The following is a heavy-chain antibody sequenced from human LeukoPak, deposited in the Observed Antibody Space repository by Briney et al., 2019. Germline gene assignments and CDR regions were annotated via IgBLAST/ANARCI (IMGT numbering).Heavy chain of an antibody. CDR1: GFTFSSYS. J-gene: IGHJ4*02. V-gene: IGHV3-21*01. CDR2: ISSSSSYI. D-gene: IGHD5-18*01. CDR3: ARVPGDTAMATGY. Sequence: RGGSLRLSCAASGFTFSSYSMNWVRQAPGKGLEWVSSISSSSSYIYYADSVKGRFTISRDNAKNSLYLHMNSLRAEDTAVYYCARVPGDTAMATGYWGQGTLVTVSS.